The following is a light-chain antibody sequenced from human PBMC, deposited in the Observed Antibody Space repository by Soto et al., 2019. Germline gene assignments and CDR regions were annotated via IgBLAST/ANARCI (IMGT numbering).Light chain of an antibody. J-gene: IGKJ1*01. Sequence: DIQMTQSPSSLSASVGDRVTITCRASQTISSYLNWYKQKPGKAPSLLIYAASSLQSGVPSRFSGSGSGTDVTLSISSLQAEDFATYSYKQTYYTPPTFGQGPKVEIK. CDR2: AAS. CDR3: KQTYYTPPT. CDR1: QTISSY. V-gene: IGKV1-39*01.